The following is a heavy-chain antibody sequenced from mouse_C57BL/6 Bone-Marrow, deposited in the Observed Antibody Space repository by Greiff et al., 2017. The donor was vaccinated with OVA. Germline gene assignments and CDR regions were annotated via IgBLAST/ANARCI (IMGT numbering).Heavy chain of an antibody. J-gene: IGHJ2*01. CDR1: GYTFTSYW. CDR3: ARGGFYYYGSSYVY. CDR2: IDPSDSYT. D-gene: IGHD1-1*01. Sequence: VQLQQPGAELVKPGASVKLSCKASGYTFTSYWMQWVKQRPGQGLEWIGEIDPSDSYTNYNQKFKGKATLTVDTSSSTAYMQLSSLTSEDSAVYYCARGGFYYYGSSYVYWDQGTTLTVSS. V-gene: IGHV1-50*01.